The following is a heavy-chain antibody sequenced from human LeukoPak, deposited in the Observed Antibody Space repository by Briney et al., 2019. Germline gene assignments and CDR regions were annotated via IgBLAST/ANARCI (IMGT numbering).Heavy chain of an antibody. Sequence: SETLSLTCAVYGGSFSGYYWSWIRQPPGKGLEWIGEINHSGSTNYNPSLKSRVTISVDTSKNQLSLKLSSVTAADTAVYYCARFGARYCSSTSCYYYYYMDVWGKGTTVTVSS. CDR2: INHSGST. V-gene: IGHV4-34*01. CDR3: ARFGARYCSSTSCYYYYYMDV. J-gene: IGHJ6*03. D-gene: IGHD2-2*01. CDR1: GGSFSGYY.